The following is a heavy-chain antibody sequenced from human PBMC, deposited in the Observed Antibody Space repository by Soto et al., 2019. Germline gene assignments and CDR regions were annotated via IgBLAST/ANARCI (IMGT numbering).Heavy chain of an antibody. CDR2: ISSSSSYI. V-gene: IGHV3-21*01. J-gene: IGHJ4*02. CDR1: GFTFSSYS. CDR3: ARDSRQLWFKWRYSSGWYQDH. Sequence: EVQLVESGGGLVKPGGSLRLSCAASGFTFSSYSMNWVRQAPGKGLEWVSSISSSSSYIYYADSVKGRFTISRDNAKNSLYLQMNSLRAEDTAVYYCARDSRQLWFKWRYSSGWYQDHWGQGTLVTVSS. D-gene: IGHD6-19*01.